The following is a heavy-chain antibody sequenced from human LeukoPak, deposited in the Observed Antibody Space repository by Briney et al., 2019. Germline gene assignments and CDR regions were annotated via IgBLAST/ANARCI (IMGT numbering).Heavy chain of an antibody. CDR2: IYYSGST. V-gene: IGHV4-59*01. Sequence: SETLSLTCTVSGGSISSYYWSWLRQPPGKGLEWIGYIYYSGSTNYNPSLKSRVTISVDTSKNQFSLKLSSVTAADTAVYYCARDSGSYSDAFDIWGQGTMVTVSS. J-gene: IGHJ3*02. D-gene: IGHD1-26*01. CDR1: GGSISSYY. CDR3: ARDSGSYSDAFDI.